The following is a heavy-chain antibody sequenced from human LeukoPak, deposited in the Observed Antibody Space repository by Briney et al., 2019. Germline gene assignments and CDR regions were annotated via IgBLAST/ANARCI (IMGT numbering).Heavy chain of an antibody. D-gene: IGHD1-26*01. Sequence: SETLSLTCTVSGGSISSSSYYWGWIRQPPGKGLEWIGSTYYSGSTYYNPSLKSRVTISVDTSKNQFSLKLSSVTAADTAVYYCASRLVGATVDYWGQGTLVTVSS. CDR2: TYYSGST. J-gene: IGHJ4*02. CDR1: GGSISSSSYY. CDR3: ASRLVGATVDY. V-gene: IGHV4-39*01.